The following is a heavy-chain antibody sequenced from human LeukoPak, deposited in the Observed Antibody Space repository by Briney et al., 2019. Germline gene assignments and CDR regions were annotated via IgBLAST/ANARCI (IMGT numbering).Heavy chain of an antibody. CDR3: ARDTLRLGESDY. CDR1: GYTFTSYG. J-gene: IGHJ4*02. CDR2: ISAYNGNT. Sequence: GASVKVSCKASGYTFTSYGISWVRQAPRQGLEWMGWISAYNGNTNYAQKFQGRVTITADKSTSTAYMELSSLRSEDTAVYYCARDTLRLGESDYWGQGTLVTVSS. V-gene: IGHV1-18*01. D-gene: IGHD3-16*01.